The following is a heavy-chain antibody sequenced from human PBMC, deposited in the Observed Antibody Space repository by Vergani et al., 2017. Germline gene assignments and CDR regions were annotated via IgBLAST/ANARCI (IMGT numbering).Heavy chain of an antibody. CDR3: ARSSCGGDCYEFDY. J-gene: IGHJ4*02. V-gene: IGHV4-39*01. D-gene: IGHD2-21*02. CDR1: GGSVDNRDYY. Sequence: LQLQESGPGLMKPSETLSLTCTVSGGSVDNRDYYWGWIRRPPGKGLEWIGSFSKGGTPSLHPSVKSRVAISSDTAKNRFSLKLTSVSAADTAVYYCARSSCGGDCYEFDYWGQGILVTVSS. CDR2: FSKGGTP.